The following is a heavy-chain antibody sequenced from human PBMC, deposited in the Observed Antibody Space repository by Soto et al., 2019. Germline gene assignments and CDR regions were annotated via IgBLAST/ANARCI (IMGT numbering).Heavy chain of an antibody. CDR1: GGTFSSYA. D-gene: IGHD2-15*01. J-gene: IGHJ4*02. Sequence: QVQLVQSGAEVKKPGSSVKVSCKASGGTFSSYAISWVRQAPGQGLEWMGGIIPIFGTANYAQKFQGRVTIPAYESTSTAYMELSILRSEDTAVYYCARESRYCSGGSCYFLPGIDYWGQGTLVTVSS. CDR3: ARESRYCSGGSCYFLPGIDY. CDR2: IIPIFGTA. V-gene: IGHV1-69*12.